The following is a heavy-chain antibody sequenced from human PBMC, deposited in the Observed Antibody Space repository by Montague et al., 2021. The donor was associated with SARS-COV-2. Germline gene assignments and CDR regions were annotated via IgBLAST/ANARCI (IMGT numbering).Heavy chain of an antibody. Sequence: SETLSLTCAASGGSISSSNWWSWVRPPPGKGLEWIGEIYHSRSTNYNPSLKSRVTISVDKSKNQFSLKLSSVTAADTAVYYCARLCSSTSCYNPLNYYYYGMDVWGQGTTVTVSS. CDR2: IYHSRST. D-gene: IGHD2-2*02. CDR3: ARLCSSTSCYNPLNYYYYGMDV. J-gene: IGHJ6*02. CDR1: GGSISSSNW. V-gene: IGHV4-4*02.